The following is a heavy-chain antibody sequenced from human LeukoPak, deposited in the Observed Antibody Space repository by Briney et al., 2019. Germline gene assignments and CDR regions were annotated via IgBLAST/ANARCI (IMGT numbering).Heavy chain of an antibody. CDR1: GYSISSSNW. V-gene: IGHV4-28*01. CDR3: ARQPSGSYLDY. D-gene: IGHD1-26*01. Sequence: SETLSLTCAVSGYSISSSNWWGWIRQPPGKGREWIGYIYYSGSTYYNPSLKSRVTMSVDTSKNQFSLKLSSVTAVDTAVYYCARQPSGSYLDYWGQGTLVAVS. CDR2: IYYSGST. J-gene: IGHJ4*02.